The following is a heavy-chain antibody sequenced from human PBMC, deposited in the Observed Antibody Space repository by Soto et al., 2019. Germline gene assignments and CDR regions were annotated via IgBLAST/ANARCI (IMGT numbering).Heavy chain of an antibody. V-gene: IGHV1-3*01. J-gene: IGHJ5*02. CDR2: INAGNGET. CDR3: ARSTTSCYSLCWFDP. CDR1: GYTFTTYT. Sequence: VQLVQSGAEVMQPGASVKVSCKASGYTFTTYTIQWVRQAPGQRLEWMGWINAGNGETKYSQNFQGRVTFTRDTSASAAYMELNSLRSEDTAVYYCARSTTSCYSLCWFDPWGQGTLVTVSS. D-gene: IGHD2-2*02.